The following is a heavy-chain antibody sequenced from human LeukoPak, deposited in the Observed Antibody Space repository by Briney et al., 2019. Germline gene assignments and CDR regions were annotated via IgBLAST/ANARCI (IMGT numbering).Heavy chain of an antibody. Sequence: SETLSLTCAVYGGSFSGYYWSWIRQPPGKGLEWVGEINYSGSTNYNPSLKSRVTISVDTSKNQFSLKLSSVTAADTAVYYCARDKYCSSTSCYEGAYYYYGMDVWGQGTTVTVSS. CDR1: GGSFSGYY. CDR2: INYSGST. J-gene: IGHJ6*02. D-gene: IGHD2-2*01. CDR3: ARDKYCSSTSCYEGAYYYYGMDV. V-gene: IGHV4-34*01.